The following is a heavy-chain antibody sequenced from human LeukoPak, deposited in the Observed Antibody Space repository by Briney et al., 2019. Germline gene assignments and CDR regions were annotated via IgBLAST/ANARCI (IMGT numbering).Heavy chain of an antibody. Sequence: PGGSLRLSCAASGFTFSDYYMSWIRQAPGKGLEWVSYISSSGSTIYYADSVKGRFTISRDNAKNSLYPQMNSLRAEDTAVYYCARTLSMTTVTTGVFDPWGQGTLVTVSS. CDR1: GFTFSDYY. V-gene: IGHV3-11*01. CDR2: ISSSGSTI. CDR3: ARTLSMTTVTTGVFDP. D-gene: IGHD4-17*01. J-gene: IGHJ5*02.